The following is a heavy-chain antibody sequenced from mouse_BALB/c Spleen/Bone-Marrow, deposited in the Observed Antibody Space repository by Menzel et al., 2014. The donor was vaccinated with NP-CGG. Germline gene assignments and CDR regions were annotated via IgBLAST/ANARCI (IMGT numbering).Heavy chain of an antibody. CDR1: GYTFSSYW. CDR2: ILPGSGST. J-gene: IGHJ3*01. CDR3: ARRGHGFAWFAY. V-gene: IGHV1-9*01. D-gene: IGHD1-2*01. Sequence: VQLQESGTELMKPGASVKMSCKATGYTFSSYWIEWVNQRPGHGLEWIGEILPGSGSTNYNEKFKGKATFTADTSSNTAYMQLSSLTSEDSAVYYCARRGHGFAWFAYWGQGTLVTVSA.